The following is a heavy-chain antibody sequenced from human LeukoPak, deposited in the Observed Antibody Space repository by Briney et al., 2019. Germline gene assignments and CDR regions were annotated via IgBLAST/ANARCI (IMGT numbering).Heavy chain of an antibody. V-gene: IGHV4-39*01. D-gene: IGHD4-17*01. CDR3: ARSEVVGPYGDQGYYWYFDL. J-gene: IGHJ2*01. Sequence: PLETLSLTCTVSGGSISSSSYYWGWIRQPPGKGLEWIGSIYYSGSTYYNPSLKSRVTISVDTSKNQFSLKLSSVTAADTAVYYCARSEVVGPYGDQGYYWYFDLWGRGTLVTVSS. CDR2: IYYSGST. CDR1: GGSISSSSYY.